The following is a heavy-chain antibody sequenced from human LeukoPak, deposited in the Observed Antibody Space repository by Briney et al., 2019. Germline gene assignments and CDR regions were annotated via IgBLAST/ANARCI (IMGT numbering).Heavy chain of an antibody. J-gene: IGHJ4*02. V-gene: IGHV3-21*01. CDR3: ARDPFAGYSSSWYFDY. D-gene: IGHD6-13*01. CDR1: GLTFSSYS. CDR2: ISSSSSYI. Sequence: GSLRLSCAASGLTFSSYSMNWVRQAPGKGLEWVSSISSSSSYIYYADSVKGRFTISRDNAKNSLYLQMNSLRAEDTAVYYCARDPFAGYSSSWYFDYWGQGTLVTVSS.